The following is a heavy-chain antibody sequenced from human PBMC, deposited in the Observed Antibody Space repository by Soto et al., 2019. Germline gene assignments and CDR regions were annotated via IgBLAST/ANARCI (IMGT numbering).Heavy chain of an antibody. CDR2: ISSNGANT. CDR1: WFTFDSPYSHG. J-gene: IGHJ4*01. Sequence: VGSLRLSCAASWFTFDSPYSHGMSWVRQSPGKGPEWVSTISSNGANTHYAESVKGRFTISKDASRNTVHLHMNSLRAEDTATYFCVSWVSAHFDYWGHGTPVTVSS. D-gene: IGHD2-8*01. CDR3: VSWVSAHFDY. V-gene: IGHV3-23*01.